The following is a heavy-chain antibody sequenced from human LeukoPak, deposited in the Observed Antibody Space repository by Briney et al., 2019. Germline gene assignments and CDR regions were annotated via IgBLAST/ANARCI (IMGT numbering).Heavy chain of an antibody. CDR1: GYTFTSYG. J-gene: IGHJ4*02. V-gene: IGHV1-8*01. D-gene: IGHD2-2*01. CDR3: AIILVPAAMPFDY. CDR2: MNPNSGNT. Sequence: ASVKVSCKASGYTFTSYGINWVRQATGQGLEWMGWMNPNSGNTGYAQKFQGRVTMTRNTSISTAYMELSSLRSEDTAVYYCAIILVPAAMPFDYWGQGTLVTVSS.